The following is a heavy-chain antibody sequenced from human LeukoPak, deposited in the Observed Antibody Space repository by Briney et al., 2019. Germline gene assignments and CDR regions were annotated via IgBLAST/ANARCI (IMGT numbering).Heavy chain of an antibody. Sequence: KPSETLSLTCTVSGGSISSSSYYWGWIRQPPGKGLEWIGSIYYSGSTYYNPSLKSRVTISVDTSKNQFSLKLSSVTAADTAVYYCARLRSFLWFGELNDWGQGTLVTVSS. CDR1: GGSISSSSYY. D-gene: IGHD3-10*01. CDR2: IYYSGST. V-gene: IGHV4-39*01. J-gene: IGHJ4*02. CDR3: ARLRSFLWFGELND.